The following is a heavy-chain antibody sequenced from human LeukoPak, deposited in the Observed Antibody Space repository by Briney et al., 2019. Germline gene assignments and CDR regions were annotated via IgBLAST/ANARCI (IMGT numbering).Heavy chain of an antibody. CDR3: ASIAAAGTWKTRNFDFDY. CDR1: GGSFSGYY. CDR2: TNHSGST. V-gene: IGHV4-34*01. D-gene: IGHD6-13*01. J-gene: IGHJ4*02. Sequence: SETLSLTCAVYGGSFSGYYWSWIRQPPGKGLEWIGETNHSGSTNYNPSLKSRVTISVDTSKNQFSLKLSSVTAADTAVYYCASIAAAGTWKTRNFDFDYWGQGTLVTVSS.